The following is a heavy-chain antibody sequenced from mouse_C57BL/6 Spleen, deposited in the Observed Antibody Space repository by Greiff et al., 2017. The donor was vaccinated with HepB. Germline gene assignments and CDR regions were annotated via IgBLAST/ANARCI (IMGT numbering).Heavy chain of an antibody. CDR1: GYTFTSYW. CDR3: ARKDYGSSLSY. J-gene: IGHJ3*01. V-gene: IGHV1-64*01. Sequence: QVQLQQPGAELVKPGASVKLSCKASGYTFTSYWMHWVKQRPGQGLEWIGMIHPNSGSNNYNEKFKSKATLTVDKSSSTAYMQLSSLTSEDSAVYYCARKDYGSSLSYWGQGTLVTVAA. CDR2: IHPNSGSN. D-gene: IGHD1-1*01.